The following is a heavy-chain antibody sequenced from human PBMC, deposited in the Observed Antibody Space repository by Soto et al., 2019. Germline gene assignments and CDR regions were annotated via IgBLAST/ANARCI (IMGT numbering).Heavy chain of an antibody. V-gene: IGHV3-23*01. CDR2: ISGKGVST. D-gene: IGHD2-2*01. CDR1: GFTFNNHA. CDR3: ARVKPDIVVVPAAMLDYYYYMDV. Sequence: PGGSLRLSCVASGFTFNNHAVSWVRQAPGKGLEWVSGISGKGVSTYYADSVKGRFTISRDNLKNSLYLQMNSLRAEDTAVYYCARVKPDIVVVPAAMLDYYYYMDVWGKGTTVTVSS. J-gene: IGHJ6*03.